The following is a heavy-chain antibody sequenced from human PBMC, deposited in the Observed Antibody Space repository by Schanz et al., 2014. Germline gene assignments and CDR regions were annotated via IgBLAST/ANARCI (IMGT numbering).Heavy chain of an antibody. D-gene: IGHD5-12*01. J-gene: IGHJ4*02. Sequence: QVRLQESGPGLVRPSETLSLTCTVSGDSITHFYWSWIRQSPGKGLEWIGSIYYSGTTNYSPSLNSRVTISLDMSKKSFSLNLSSVTTADTAVYYCTRETSASGLPYDYWGQGTLVTVSS. V-gene: IGHV4-59*01. CDR3: TRETSASGLPYDY. CDR1: GDSITHFY. CDR2: IYYSGTT.